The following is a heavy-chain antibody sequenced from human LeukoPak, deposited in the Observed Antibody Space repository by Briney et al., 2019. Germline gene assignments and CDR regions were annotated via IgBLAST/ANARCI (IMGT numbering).Heavy chain of an antibody. J-gene: IGHJ4*02. D-gene: IGHD2-2*01. CDR1: GFTYSSYE. CDR3: AKGTIRYCSSTGCYIDY. CDR2: ISSGGNTI. V-gene: IGHV3-48*03. Sequence: TGGSLRLSCAASGFTYSSYEMNWVRQAPGKGLEWVSYISSGGNTIYYADSVKGRFTISRDNSKNTLYLQMNSLRAEDTAVYYCAKGTIRYCSSTGCYIDYWGQGTLVTVSS.